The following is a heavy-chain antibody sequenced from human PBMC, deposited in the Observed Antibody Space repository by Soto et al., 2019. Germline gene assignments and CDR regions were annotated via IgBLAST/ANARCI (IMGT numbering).Heavy chain of an antibody. V-gene: IGHV6-1*01. CDR2: TYYRSKWYN. CDR3: ARSYSGSGIDY. CDR1: GDSVSNNNAA. D-gene: IGHD5-12*01. Sequence: KQSQTLSLTCAISGDSVSNNNAAWHWIRLSPSRGLEWLGRTYYRSKWYNDYAVSVKSRVTINPDTSKNQFSLHLTSLTPEDTAVYFCARSYSGSGIDYWGQGALVTVSS. J-gene: IGHJ4*02.